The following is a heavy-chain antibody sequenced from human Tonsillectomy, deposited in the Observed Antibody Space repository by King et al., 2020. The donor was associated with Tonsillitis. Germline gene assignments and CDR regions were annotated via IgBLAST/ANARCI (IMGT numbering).Heavy chain of an antibody. CDR2: ISYDGSNK. J-gene: IGHJ3*02. CDR1: GFTFSSYA. V-gene: IGHV3-30-3*01. Sequence: VQLVESGGGVVQPGRSLRLSCAASGFTFSSYAMHWVRQAPGKGLEWVAVISYDGSNKYYADSVKGRFTISRDNSKNTLYLQMNSLRAEDTAVYYCARDRGWSVLWFGGPLGVYAFDIWGQGTMVTVSS. CDR3: ARDRGWSVLWFGGPLGVYAFDI. D-gene: IGHD3-10*01.